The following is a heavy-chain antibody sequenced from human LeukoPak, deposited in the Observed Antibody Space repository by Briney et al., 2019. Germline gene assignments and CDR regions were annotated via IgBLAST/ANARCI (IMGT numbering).Heavy chain of an antibody. CDR2: VYSGGST. Sequence: PGGSRRLSCAASGFTVSSDYMTWVRQAPGKGLEWVSFVYSGGSTYYEDSVKGRFTISRDSSKNTLFLQMNSLRVGDTAVYYCARAGYYDSSGFYAPDAFDIWGQGTVVTVSS. CDR1: GFTVSSDY. V-gene: IGHV3-53*01. CDR3: ARAGYYDSSGFYAPDAFDI. J-gene: IGHJ3*02. D-gene: IGHD3-22*01.